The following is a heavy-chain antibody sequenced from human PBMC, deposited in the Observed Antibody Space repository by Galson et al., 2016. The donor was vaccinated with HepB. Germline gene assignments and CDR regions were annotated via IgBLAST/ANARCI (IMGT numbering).Heavy chain of an antibody. CDR3: TLGCSRTFCSPLRYFDL. CDR2: INTGSGYT. J-gene: IGHJ2*01. V-gene: IGHV1-3*04. D-gene: IGHD2-2*01. CDR1: GYSFTSYA. Sequence: SVKVSCKASGYSFTSYAMHWVRQAPGQRLEWLGWINTGSGYTEYSQKFQGRVTISRDTSANIAYMELSSLRSEDTAVYYCTLGCSRTFCSPLRYFDLWGRGTLVTVSS.